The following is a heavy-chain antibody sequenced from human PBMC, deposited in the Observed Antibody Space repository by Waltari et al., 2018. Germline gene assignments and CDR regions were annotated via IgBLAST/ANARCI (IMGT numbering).Heavy chain of an antibody. J-gene: IGHJ5*02. CDR2: FARSGGIV. Sequence: EVQLLQSGGGLIQPGGSLRLSCATSGFSFSSEAMNWVRQAPGKGRGGVSVFARSGGIVYADAVKGRFTIARDISTSTLYLQMNNLRAEDTAIYYCARHIDSIRSAWGQGTLVTVSS. V-gene: IGHV3-23*01. CDR1: GFSFSSEA. CDR3: ARHIDSIRSA. D-gene: IGHD2-21*01.